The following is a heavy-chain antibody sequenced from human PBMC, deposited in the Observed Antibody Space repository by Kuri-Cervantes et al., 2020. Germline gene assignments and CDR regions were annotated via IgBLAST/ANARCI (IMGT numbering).Heavy chain of an antibody. CDR2: ISSSSSYI. J-gene: IGHJ4*02. Sequence: GESLKISCAASGFTFSSYSMNWVRQAPGKGLEWVSSISSSSSYINYADSVKGRFTISRDNAKNSLYLQMNSLRAEDTAVYYCARGSYRHYYFDYWGQGTLVTVSS. CDR1: GFTFSSYS. D-gene: IGHD3-16*02. CDR3: ARGSYRHYYFDY. V-gene: IGHV3-21*01.